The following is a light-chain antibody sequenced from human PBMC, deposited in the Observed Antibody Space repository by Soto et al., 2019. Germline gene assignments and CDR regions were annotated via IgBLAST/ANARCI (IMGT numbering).Light chain of an antibody. CDR2: GAS. J-gene: IGKJ2*01. CDR1: QSVSSNY. V-gene: IGKV3-20*01. Sequence: IVLTQSPGTLSLSPGERATLSCRASQSVSSNYLAWYQKKPGQAPRLLIYGASSRATGIPDRFSGSGSGTDFTLTISTVEPEDFAVYYCQLFGSSPRYTFGQGTNLEIK. CDR3: QLFGSSPRYT.